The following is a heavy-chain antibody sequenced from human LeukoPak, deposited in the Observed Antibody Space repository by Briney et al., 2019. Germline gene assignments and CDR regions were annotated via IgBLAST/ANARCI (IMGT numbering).Heavy chain of an antibody. Sequence: SETLSLTCTVSGGSISSYYWSWIRQPPGKGLEWIGYIYYSGSTNYNPSLKSRVTISVDTSKNQFSLKLSSVTAADAAVYYCARRHTRGDYLHWFDPWGQGTLVTVSS. CDR1: GGSISSYY. CDR2: IYYSGST. CDR3: ARRHTRGDYLHWFDP. V-gene: IGHV4-59*08. D-gene: IGHD4-17*01. J-gene: IGHJ5*02.